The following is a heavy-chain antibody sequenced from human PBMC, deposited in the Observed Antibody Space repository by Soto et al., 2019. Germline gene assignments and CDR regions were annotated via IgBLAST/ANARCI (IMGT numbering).Heavy chain of an antibody. CDR2: IYPGDSNI. V-gene: IGHV5-51*01. D-gene: IGHD2-2*01. CDR3: ARHRGDYTSTNCYYLYVF. CDR1: GYNFNNYW. J-gene: IGHJ4*02. Sequence: PGKSLKIFCKGSGYNFNNYWIGWVRQMPGEGLEWMAMIYPGDSNIRYSPSSQGQVTISADKSTSTAYLQWSSLKASDTAMYYCARHRGDYTSTNCYYLYVFWSQGTQVIVSS.